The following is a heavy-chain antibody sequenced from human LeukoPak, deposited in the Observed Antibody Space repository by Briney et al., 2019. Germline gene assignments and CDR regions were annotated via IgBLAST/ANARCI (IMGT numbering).Heavy chain of an antibody. V-gene: IGHV3-48*03. CDR1: GFPFSVYE. Sequence: GGSLRLSCAVSGFPFSVYEMNWVRQAPGKGLEWVSNIGSSGSTIYYADSVKGRFSISRDNAKSSLYLQMNSLRVEDTAVYYCALLAVASDFDYWGQGTLVTVSS. CDR2: IGSSGSTI. J-gene: IGHJ4*02. D-gene: IGHD6-19*01. CDR3: ALLAVASDFDY.